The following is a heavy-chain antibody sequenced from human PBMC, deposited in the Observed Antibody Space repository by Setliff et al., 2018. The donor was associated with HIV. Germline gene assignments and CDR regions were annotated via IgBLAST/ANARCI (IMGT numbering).Heavy chain of an antibody. CDR3: ARSQGIVPAAPLWY. D-gene: IGHD2-2*01. V-gene: IGHV1-2*04. J-gene: IGHJ4*02. CDR1: GYTFTGYY. Sequence: ASVKVSCKASGYTFTGYYMHWVRQAPGQGLEWMGWINPNRGGTNYAQKFQGWVTMTRDTSISTAYMELSRLRSDDTAVYYCARSQGIVPAAPLWYWGQGTLVTVSS. CDR2: INPNRGGT.